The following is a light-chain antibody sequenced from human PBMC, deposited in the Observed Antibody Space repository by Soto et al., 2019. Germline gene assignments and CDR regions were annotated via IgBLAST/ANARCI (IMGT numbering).Light chain of an antibody. CDR1: NIGSET. CDR3: QVYDSSNDHVV. Sequence: SYVVTQPPSVSVAPGKTARITCGGRNIGSETVHWYKQRPGQAPMLVIYLDSDRPSGIAERFSGSNSGNTATLTISRVEAGDEADYYYQVYDSSNDHVVFGGGTKVTVL. V-gene: IGLV3-21*01. J-gene: IGLJ2*01. CDR2: LDS.